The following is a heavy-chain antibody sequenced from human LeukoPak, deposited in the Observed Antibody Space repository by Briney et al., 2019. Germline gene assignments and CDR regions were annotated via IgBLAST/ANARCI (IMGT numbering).Heavy chain of an antibody. CDR1: GGSISSYY. Sequence: PSETLSLTCTVSGGSISSYYWSWIRQPAGKGLEWIGRIYTSGSSNYNPSLKSRVTMTVDTSKNQFSLELSSVTAADTAVYYCARVFSSSSADYWGQGTLVTVSS. D-gene: IGHD6-6*01. V-gene: IGHV4-4*07. CDR3: ARVFSSSSADY. CDR2: IYTSGSS. J-gene: IGHJ4*02.